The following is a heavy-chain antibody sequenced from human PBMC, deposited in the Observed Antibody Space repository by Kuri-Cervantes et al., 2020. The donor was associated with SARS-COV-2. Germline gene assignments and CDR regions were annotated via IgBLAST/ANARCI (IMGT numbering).Heavy chain of an antibody. CDR1: GFTFDDYA. CDR2: ISWDGGST. V-gene: IGHV3-43D*04. CDR3: AKDLERWRYYYGMDV. Sequence: GGSLRLSCAASGFTFDDYAMHWVRQAPGKGLEWVSLISWDGGSTYYADSVKGRFTISRDNSKNSLYLQMNSLRAEDTALYYCAKDLERWRYYYGMDVWGQGTTVTVSS. D-gene: IGHD2-15*01. J-gene: IGHJ6*02.